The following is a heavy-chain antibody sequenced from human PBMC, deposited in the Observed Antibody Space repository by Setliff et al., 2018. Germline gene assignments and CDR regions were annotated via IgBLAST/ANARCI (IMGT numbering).Heavy chain of an antibody. J-gene: IGHJ6*03. Sequence: KVSCKASGGTFRDFAISWVRQAPGQGLEWMGGIMPIFGTPDYAQKFQGRVTISADETTTTAYLELSSLTSEDTAVYYCGSRQFPGGGNYYYFMDVWGKGTTVTVSS. CDR2: IMPIFGTP. D-gene: IGHD1-1*01. CDR1: GGTFRDFA. V-gene: IGHV1-69*01. CDR3: GSRQFPGGGNYYYFMDV.